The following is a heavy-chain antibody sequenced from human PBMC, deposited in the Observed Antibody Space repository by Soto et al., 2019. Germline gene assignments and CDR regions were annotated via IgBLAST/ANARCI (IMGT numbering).Heavy chain of an antibody. CDR1: GDYIHVSRYN. J-gene: IGHJ5*02. Sequence: KPSGPLSLTCSASGDYIHVSRYNWTWIRQRPGKGLEWMGYIYYPGKTYYNPTLESRLTMSVDRSKLQFSLRLTSVTAADTAAYFCGRDLTRNANCIGPWGQGSLVNVS. CDR3: GRDLTRNANCIGP. V-gene: IGHV4-30-4*01. CDR2: IYYPGKT.